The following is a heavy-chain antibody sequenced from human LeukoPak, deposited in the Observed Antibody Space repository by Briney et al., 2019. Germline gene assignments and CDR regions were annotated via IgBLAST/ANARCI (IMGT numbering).Heavy chain of an antibody. CDR1: GYSFTSYG. V-gene: IGHV1-18*01. CDR3: ARGINYDLLTGYSEGFDF. J-gene: IGHJ4*01. CDR2: ITTYNGKT. D-gene: IGHD3-9*01. Sequence: ASVKVSCKASGYSFTSYGITWVRRAPGQGLEWMGWITTYNGKTNYAQNFQTRVTMTTDTSTNTAYMELRSLRSDDTAVYYCARGINYDLLTGYSEGFDFWGQGTPVTVS.